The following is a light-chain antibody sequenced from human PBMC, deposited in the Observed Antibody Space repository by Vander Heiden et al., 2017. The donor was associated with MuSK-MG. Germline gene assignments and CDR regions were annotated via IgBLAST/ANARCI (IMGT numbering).Light chain of an antibody. V-gene: IGKV4-1*01. Sequence: VMTQSPDSLAVSLGERATINCKSSQSVLSSSNNKNYLAWYQQKPGQPPRLLISWASTRESGVPDRFSGSGSGTDFTLTISSLQAEDVAVYYCQQYDSTPRTFGPGTKVEIK. CDR1: QSVLSSSNNKNY. CDR2: WAS. CDR3: QQYDSTPRT. J-gene: IGKJ1*01.